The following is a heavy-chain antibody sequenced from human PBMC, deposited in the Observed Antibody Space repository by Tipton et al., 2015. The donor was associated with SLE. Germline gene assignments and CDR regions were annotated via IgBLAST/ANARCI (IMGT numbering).Heavy chain of an antibody. V-gene: IGHV4-4*07. Sequence: TLSLTCTVSGGSISSYYWSWIRQPAGKGLEWIGRIYTSGSTNYNPSLKSRVTMSVDTSKNQFSLKLSSVTAADTAVYYCARVLHYCGGDCYLGDAFDIWGQGTMVTVSS. CDR3: ARVLHYCGGDCYLGDAFDI. CDR2: IYTSGST. J-gene: IGHJ3*02. D-gene: IGHD2-21*01. CDR1: GGSISSYY.